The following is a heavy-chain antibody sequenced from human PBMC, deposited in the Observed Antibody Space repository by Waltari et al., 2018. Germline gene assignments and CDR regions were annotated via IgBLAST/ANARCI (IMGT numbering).Heavy chain of an antibody. CDR2: INHSGST. CDR1: GGSFSGYY. J-gene: IGHJ6*02. D-gene: IGHD3-10*01. Sequence: QVQLQQWGAGLLKPSETLSLTCAVYGGSFSGYYWSWIRQPPGKGLEWFGEINHSGSTNYNPSLKSRVTISVDTSKNQFSLKLSSVTAADTAVYYCARGRALLWFRESNLWGYYYYGMDVWGQGTTVTVSS. V-gene: IGHV4-34*01. CDR3: ARGRALLWFRESNLWGYYYYGMDV.